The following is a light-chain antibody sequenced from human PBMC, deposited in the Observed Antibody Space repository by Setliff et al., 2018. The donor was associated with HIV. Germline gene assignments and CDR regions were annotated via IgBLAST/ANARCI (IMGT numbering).Light chain of an antibody. J-gene: IGLJ1*01. V-gene: IGLV2-14*01. CDR1: SSDIGLYNF. CDR3: GSYTIETSYV. CDR2: EVN. Sequence: QSALTQPASVSGSPGQSITISCTGSSSDIGLYNFVSWYQQHPGKAPKLIIYEVNNRPSGVSSRFSGSKSGNTASLTISGLQAEDEADYYCGSYTIETSYVFGTGTKVTVL.